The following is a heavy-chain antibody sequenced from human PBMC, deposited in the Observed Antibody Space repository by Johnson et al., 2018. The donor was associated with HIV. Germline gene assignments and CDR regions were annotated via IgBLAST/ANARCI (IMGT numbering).Heavy chain of an antibody. CDR3: AREGVSGSYYDAFDL. J-gene: IGHJ3*01. V-gene: IGHV3-11*01. D-gene: IGHD1-26*01. CDR1: GFTFSDYY. CDR2: ISSSGSTI. Sequence: QVQLVESGGGLVKPGGSLRLSCAASGFTFSDYYMSWIRQAPGKGLEWVSYISSSGSTIYYADSVTGRFPISRYNAKNALYLQMNSLRAEDTAVYYCAREGVSGSYYDAFDLWGQGTMVTVSS.